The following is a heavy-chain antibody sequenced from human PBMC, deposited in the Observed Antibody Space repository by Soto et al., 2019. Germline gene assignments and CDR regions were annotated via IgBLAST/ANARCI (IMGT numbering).Heavy chain of an antibody. CDR3: ARGRFIRPSDNVLLWLGGGNYYGMDV. D-gene: IGHD3-10*01. Sequence: ASVKVSCKASGYTFTSYDINWVRQATGQGLEWMGWMNPNSGNTGYAQKFQGRVTMTRNTSISTAYMELSSLRSEDTAVYYCARGRFIRPSDNVLLWLGGGNYYGMDVWGQGTTVTVSS. V-gene: IGHV1-8*01. CDR1: GYTFTSYD. CDR2: MNPNSGNT. J-gene: IGHJ6*02.